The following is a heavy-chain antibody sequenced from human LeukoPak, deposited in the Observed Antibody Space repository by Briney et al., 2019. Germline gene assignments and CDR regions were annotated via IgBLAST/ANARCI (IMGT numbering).Heavy chain of an antibody. D-gene: IGHD3-10*01. CDR1: GDSVSRNSAT. V-gene: IGHV6-1*01. CDR2: TYYRSKWYN. CDR3: ARAVLWFGDLDYYYYMDV. J-gene: IGHJ6*03. Sequence: SQTLSLTCAISGDSVSRNSATWNWIRQSPARGLEWLGRTYYRSKWYNDYAVSVKSRITINPDTSKNQFYLQLNSVTPEETAVYYCARAVLWFGDLDYYYYMDVWGKGTTVTVSS.